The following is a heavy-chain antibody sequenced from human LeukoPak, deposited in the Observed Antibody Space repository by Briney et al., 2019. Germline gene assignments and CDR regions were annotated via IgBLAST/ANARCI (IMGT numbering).Heavy chain of an antibody. CDR1: GYPFSRYA. J-gene: IGHJ6*02. CDR3: AKDPYSTLYYYYYAMDV. V-gene: IGHV1-3*01. Sequence: GASVKVSFKASGYPFSRYAMHWGRPAPGQRLGWMGWINAGNGDTKYSQRFQGRVTITRDTSASTAYMELSSLRSEDTAVYYCAKDPYSTLYYYYYAMDVWGQGTTVTVSS. D-gene: IGHD6-13*01. CDR2: INAGNGDT.